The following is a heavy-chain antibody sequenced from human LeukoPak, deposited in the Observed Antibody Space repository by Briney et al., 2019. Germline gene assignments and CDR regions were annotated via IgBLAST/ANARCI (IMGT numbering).Heavy chain of an antibody. D-gene: IGHD7-27*01. J-gene: IGHJ4*02. CDR2: ISGSGGST. CDR1: GLTFSNAW. Sequence: GGSLRLSCAASGLTFSNAWMSWVRQAPGKGLEWVSVISGSGGSTHYADPVKGRFTISRDNSKNTVYLQMSSLRVEDTAVYYCAKDGVAWGNYYGYWGQGTLVTVSS. V-gene: IGHV3-23*01. CDR3: AKDGVAWGNYYGY.